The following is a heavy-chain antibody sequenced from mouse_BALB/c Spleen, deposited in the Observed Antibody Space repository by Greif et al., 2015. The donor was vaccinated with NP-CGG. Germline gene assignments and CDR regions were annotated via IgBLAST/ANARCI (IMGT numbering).Heavy chain of an antibody. V-gene: IGHV1-54*01. Sequence: VQLQESGAELVRPGTSVKVSCKASGYAFTNYLIEWVKQRPGQGLEWIGVINPGSGGTNYNEKFKGKATLTADKSSSTAYMQLSSLTSDDSAVYFCARSSGGDYYAMDYWGQGTSVTVSS. CDR1: GYAFTNYL. CDR2: INPGSGGT. CDR3: ARSSGGDYYAMDY. J-gene: IGHJ4*01.